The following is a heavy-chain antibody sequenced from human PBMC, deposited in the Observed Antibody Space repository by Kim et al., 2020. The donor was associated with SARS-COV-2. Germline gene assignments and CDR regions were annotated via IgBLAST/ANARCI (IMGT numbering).Heavy chain of an antibody. Sequence: YANSVKRRFPISRDHSKNTLYLQVNNLRAEDTAVYYCAKGRGASSSWIDYWGQGTLVTVSS. J-gene: IGHJ4*02. D-gene: IGHD6-13*01. V-gene: IGHV3-23*01. CDR3: AKGRGASSSWIDY.